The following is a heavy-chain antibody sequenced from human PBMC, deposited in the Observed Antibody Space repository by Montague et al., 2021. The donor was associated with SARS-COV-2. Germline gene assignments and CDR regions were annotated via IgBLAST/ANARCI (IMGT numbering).Heavy chain of an antibody. D-gene: IGHD3-16*01. CDR2: ISSSGSTI. J-gene: IGHJ2*01. CDR1: GFTFSSYE. V-gene: IGHV3-48*03. CDR3: ARGFGLADFDL. Sequence: SLRLSFSASGFTFSSYEMNWVRQAPGKGLEWVSYISSSGSTIYYADSVKGRFAISRDNGKNSLYLQVNSLRDEDTAVYYCARGFGLADFDLWGRGTLVTVSS.